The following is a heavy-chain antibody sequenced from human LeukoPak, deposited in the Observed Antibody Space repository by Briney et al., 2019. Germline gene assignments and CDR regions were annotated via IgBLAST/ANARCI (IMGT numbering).Heavy chain of an antibody. V-gene: IGHV1-8*01. J-gene: IGHJ4*02. Sequence: ASVKVSCKASGYTFTSYDINWVRQATGQGLEWMGWMNPNSGNTGYAQKFQGRVTMTRDTSTSTVYMELSSLRSEDTAVYYCARGGSSSCDYWGQGTLVTVSS. CDR2: MNPNSGNT. CDR3: ARGGSSSCDY. CDR1: GYTFTSYD. D-gene: IGHD6-13*01.